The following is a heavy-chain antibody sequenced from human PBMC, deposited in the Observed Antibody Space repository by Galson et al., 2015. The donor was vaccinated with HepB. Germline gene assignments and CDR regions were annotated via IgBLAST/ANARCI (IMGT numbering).Heavy chain of an antibody. D-gene: IGHD5-18*01. J-gene: IGHJ4*02. Sequence: SVKVSCKASGGTFSSYAISWVRQAPGQGLEWMGGIIPIFGTANYAQKFQGRVTITADESTSTAYMELSSLRSEDTAVYYCAGSRGYSYGATFDYWGQGTLVTVSS. V-gene: IGHV1-69*13. CDR2: IIPIFGTA. CDR3: AGSRGYSYGATFDY. CDR1: GGTFSSYA.